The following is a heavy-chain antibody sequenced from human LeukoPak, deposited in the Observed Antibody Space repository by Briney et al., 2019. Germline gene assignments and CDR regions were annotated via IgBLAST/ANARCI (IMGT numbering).Heavy chain of an antibody. J-gene: IGHJ3*02. V-gene: IGHV4-39*07. CDR2: IYYSGST. Sequence: SETLSLTCTVSGGSISSSSYYWGWIRQPPGKGLEWIGSIYYSGSTYYNPSLKSRVTISVDTSKNQFSLKLSSVTAADTAVYYCARGSSGWYFWRSLALDIWGQGTMVTVSS. CDR3: ARGSSGWYFWRSLALDI. D-gene: IGHD6-19*01. CDR1: GGSISSSSYY.